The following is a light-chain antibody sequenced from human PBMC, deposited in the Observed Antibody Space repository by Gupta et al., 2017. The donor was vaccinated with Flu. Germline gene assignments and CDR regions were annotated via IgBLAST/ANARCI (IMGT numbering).Light chain of an antibody. CDR2: AAS. V-gene: IGKV1-39*01. J-gene: IGKJ1*01. Sequence: PSSLSASVGDRVTITCRASQSISSYLNWYQQKPVKAPKLLIYAASRLQSGVPSRFSGSGSGTDFTLTISSLQPEDFATYYCQQRDSTPQTFGQGTKVEIK. CDR1: QSISSY. CDR3: QQRDSTPQT.